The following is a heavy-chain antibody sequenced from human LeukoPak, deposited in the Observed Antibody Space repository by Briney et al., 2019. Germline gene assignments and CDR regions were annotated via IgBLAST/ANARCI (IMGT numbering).Heavy chain of an antibody. Sequence: LRLSCAASGFTFSDYYMSWIRQAPGKGLEWIGHIYHSGTTHYNPSVKSRMTISVDTSKNQFSLNLRSVTAVDTAVYYCARVQYCSGGSCHNLRLFDQWGQGTLVTVSS. J-gene: IGHJ4*02. CDR1: GFTFSDYY. D-gene: IGHD2-15*01. CDR3: ARVQYCSGGSCHNLRLFDQ. CDR2: IYHSGTT. V-gene: IGHV4-30-4*08.